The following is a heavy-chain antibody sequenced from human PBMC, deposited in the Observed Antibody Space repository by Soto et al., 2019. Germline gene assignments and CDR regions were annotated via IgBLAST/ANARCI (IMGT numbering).Heavy chain of an antibody. Sequence: GGSLRLSCAASGFTFSSYTMNWVRQAPGKGLERVSSISLSSSYIYYADSVKGRFTISRDNAKNSLYLQMNSLRAEDTAVYYCARDGAAAADSYYYYMDVWGKGTTVTVSS. D-gene: IGHD6-13*01. V-gene: IGHV3-21*01. CDR3: ARDGAAAADSYYYYMDV. J-gene: IGHJ6*03. CDR2: ISLSSSYI. CDR1: GFTFSSYT.